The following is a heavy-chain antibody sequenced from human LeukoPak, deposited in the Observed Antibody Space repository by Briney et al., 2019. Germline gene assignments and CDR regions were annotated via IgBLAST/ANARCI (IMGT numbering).Heavy chain of an antibody. CDR2: MNPNNGNT. Sequence: GPVKVSCKASGYTFTSYDINWVRQATGQGLEWMGWMNPNNGNTGYAQKFQGRVTMTRNTSINTAYMELTSLRSEDTAVYYCARVPETRYAIPRDYWGQGTLVTVSS. CDR1: GYTFTSYD. CDR3: ARVPETRYAIPRDY. D-gene: IGHD2-8*01. V-gene: IGHV1-8*01. J-gene: IGHJ4*02.